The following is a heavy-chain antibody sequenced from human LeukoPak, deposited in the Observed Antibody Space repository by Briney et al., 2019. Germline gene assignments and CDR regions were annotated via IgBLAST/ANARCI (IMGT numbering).Heavy chain of an antibody. J-gene: IGHJ5*02. CDR1: GYTFTSYY. Sequence: ASVKVSRKASGYTFTSYYMHWVRQAPGQGLEWMGIINPSGGSTSYAQKFQGRVTMTRDTSTSTVYMELSSLRSEDTAVYYCARARLYSGSYHGWFDPWGQGTLVTVSS. CDR2: INPSGGST. CDR3: ARARLYSGSYHGWFDP. D-gene: IGHD1-26*01. V-gene: IGHV1-46*01.